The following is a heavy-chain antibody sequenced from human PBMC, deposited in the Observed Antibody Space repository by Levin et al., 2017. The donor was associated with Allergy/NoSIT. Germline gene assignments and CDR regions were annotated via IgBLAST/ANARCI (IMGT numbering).Heavy chain of an antibody. CDR2: IIPIFGTA. CDR3: AYLWQRGALEFYYYYYMDV. J-gene: IGHJ6*03. V-gene: IGHV1-69*13. Sequence: ASVKVSCKASGGTFSSYAISWVRQAPGQGLEWMGGIIPIFGTANYAQKFQGRVTITADESTSTAYMELSSLRSEDTAVYYCAYLWQRGALEFYYYYYMDVWGKGTTVTVSS. D-gene: IGHD3-10*01. CDR1: GGTFSSYA.